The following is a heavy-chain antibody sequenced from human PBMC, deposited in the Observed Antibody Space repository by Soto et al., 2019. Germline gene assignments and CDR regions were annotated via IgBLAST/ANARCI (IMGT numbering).Heavy chain of an antibody. D-gene: IGHD3-10*01. CDR2: INSSGNT. CDR3: ARGLRGSGSQLDPAF. J-gene: IGHJ4*02. Sequence: QVQLQESGPGLVKPSQTLSLTCTVSGGSVSSGGFYWSWIRQHPGQGLEWIGYINSSGNTYYNPSLKGRLTISADTSKNQLSLKLSSVTAADTAVYYWARGLRGSGSQLDPAFWGQGTLVNVSS. CDR1: GGSVSSGGFY. V-gene: IGHV4-31*03.